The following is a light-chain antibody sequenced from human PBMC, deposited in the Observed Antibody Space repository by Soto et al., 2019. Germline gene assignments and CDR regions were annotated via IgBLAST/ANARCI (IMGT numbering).Light chain of an antibody. CDR2: AAS. CDR1: QSISNH. J-gene: IGKJ5*01. Sequence: DIQMTQSPSSLSASVGDIFTITCRASQSISNHLNWYQEKPGKAPKLLIYAASSLQSGVPSRFSGSGSGTDFTLTISSLQPEDFGTFYCQQSDSTPITFGQGTRLEIK. V-gene: IGKV1-39*01. CDR3: QQSDSTPIT.